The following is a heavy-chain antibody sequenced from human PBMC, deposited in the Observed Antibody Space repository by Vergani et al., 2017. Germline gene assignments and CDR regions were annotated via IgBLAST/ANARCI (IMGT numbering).Heavy chain of an antibody. CDR3: AREEYSSGWYIYGMDV. Sequence: EVQLLESGGGLVQPGGSLRLSCAASGFTFSSYAMSWVRQAPGKGLEWVSAISGSGGSTYYADSVKGRFTISRDNSKNTLYLQMNRLRAEDTAVYYCAREEYSSGWYIYGMDVWGQGTTVTVSS. J-gene: IGHJ6*02. V-gene: IGHV3-23*01. CDR1: GFTFSSYA. D-gene: IGHD6-19*01. CDR2: ISGSGGST.